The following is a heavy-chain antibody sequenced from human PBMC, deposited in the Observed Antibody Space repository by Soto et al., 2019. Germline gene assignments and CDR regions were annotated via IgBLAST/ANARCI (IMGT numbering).Heavy chain of an antibody. J-gene: IGHJ4*02. CDR2: IYYSGST. CDR1: GGSVSSGSYY. Sequence: SETLSLTCTVSGGSVSSGSYYWSWIRQPPGKGREWIGYIYYSGSTNYNPSLKSRVTISVDTSKNQFSLKLSSVTAADTAVYYCARGPVTKLDYWGQGTLVTVSS. CDR3: ARGPVTKLDY. V-gene: IGHV4-61*01. D-gene: IGHD4-17*01.